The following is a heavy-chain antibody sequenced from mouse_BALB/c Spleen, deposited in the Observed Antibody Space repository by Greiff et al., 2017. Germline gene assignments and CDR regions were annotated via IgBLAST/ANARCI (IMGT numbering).Heavy chain of an antibody. CDR1: GYTFTSYW. D-gene: IGHD2-14*01. CDR3: DRGYRYDPAGFAY. CDR2: INPSTGDT. V-gene: IGHV1-7*01. J-gene: IGHJ3*01. Sequence: VQLQESGAELAKPGASVKMSCKASGYTFTSYWMHWVKQRPGQGLEWIGYINPSTGDTEYNQKFKDKATLTADKSSSTAYMQLSSLTSEDSAVYDCDRGYRYDPAGFAYWGQGTLVTVSA.